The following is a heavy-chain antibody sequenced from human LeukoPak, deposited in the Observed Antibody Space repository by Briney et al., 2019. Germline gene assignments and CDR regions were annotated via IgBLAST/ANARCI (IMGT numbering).Heavy chain of an antibody. Sequence: PGGSLRLSCADSGFTFSTYGMHWVRQAPGKGLEWVAVISYDESNKYYADSVKGRFTISRDNSKNALYLQMNSLRAEDTAMYYCAKGAMATINQRNYFDYWGQGTLVTVSS. CDR3: AKGAMATINQRNYFDY. V-gene: IGHV3-30*18. J-gene: IGHJ4*02. D-gene: IGHD5-24*01. CDR1: GFTFSTYG. CDR2: ISYDESNK.